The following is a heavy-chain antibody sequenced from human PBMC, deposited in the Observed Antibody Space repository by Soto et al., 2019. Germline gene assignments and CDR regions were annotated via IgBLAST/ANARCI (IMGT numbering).Heavy chain of an antibody. J-gene: IGHJ2*01. V-gene: IGHV3-33*01. Sequence: QVQLVESGGGVVQPGRSLRLSCAASGITFSNYVMHWVRQPPGKGLEWLEVIWYDGSNKYYAYSLKGRFTISRDNSKNTLYLHMDSLSAEDTAVYYCAGDLHSRYFDLWGSGTLVTVSS. CDR1: GITFSNYV. CDR2: IWYDGSNK. D-gene: IGHD6-6*01. CDR3: AGDLHSRYFDL.